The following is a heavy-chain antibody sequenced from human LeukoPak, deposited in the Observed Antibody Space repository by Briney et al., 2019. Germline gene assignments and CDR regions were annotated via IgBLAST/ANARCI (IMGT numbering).Heavy chain of an antibody. CDR2: IKQDGSQK. Sequence: GGSLRLSCAASGFSFGRYWMSWVRQAPGKGLEWVANIKQDGSQKFYVDSVKGRFSISRDNAKNSLYLQMNSLRAEDTAVYYCARDGSGYSGGYLTNYDYWGQGTLVTVSS. V-gene: IGHV3-7*01. CDR3: ARDGSGYSGGYLTNYDY. CDR1: GFSFGRYW. J-gene: IGHJ4*02. D-gene: IGHD5-12*01.